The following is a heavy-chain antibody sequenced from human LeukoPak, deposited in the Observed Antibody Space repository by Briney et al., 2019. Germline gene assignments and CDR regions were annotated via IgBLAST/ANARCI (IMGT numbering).Heavy chain of an antibody. Sequence: PGGSLRLSCAASGFTFSSYEMHWFRQVPGKGLEWISCISTDGSTTNYAESVRGRFTISRDNAKYALYLQMNSLRGEDTAFYYCVREATAEYYFDYWGQGTLVTVSS. D-gene: IGHD6-13*01. V-gene: IGHV3-48*03. CDR2: ISTDGSTT. J-gene: IGHJ4*02. CDR3: VREATAEYYFDY. CDR1: GFTFSSYE.